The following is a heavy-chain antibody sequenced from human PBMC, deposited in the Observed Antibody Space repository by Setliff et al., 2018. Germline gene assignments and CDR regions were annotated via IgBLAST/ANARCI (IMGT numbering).Heavy chain of an antibody. V-gene: IGHV4-59*01. Sequence: SETLSLTCTLSGDSITSYYLTWIRQPPGKGLEWIGYMFYTGTTNYNPSLKSRVTMSIDTSMKSFSLRLTSVTPADTAIYYCATNLATPSDAFDIWGQGTMVTVS. J-gene: IGHJ3*02. CDR2: MFYTGTT. CDR1: GDSITSYY. CDR3: ATNLATPSDAFDI.